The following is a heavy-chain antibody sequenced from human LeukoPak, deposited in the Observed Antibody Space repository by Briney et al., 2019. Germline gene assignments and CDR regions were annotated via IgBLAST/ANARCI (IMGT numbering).Heavy chain of an antibody. CDR1: GFSFSTYE. CDR3: ARDRDVDYGNDGFDI. CDR2: ISASGQTI. Sequence: GGSLRLSCAASGFSFSTYEFHWVCHAPGKGLEWVSYISASGQTIYYADSVRGRFTISRDNAKNSLYLQMNSLGAEDTAVYHCARDRDVDYGNDGFDIWGQGTTVTVSS. D-gene: IGHD4/OR15-4a*01. V-gene: IGHV3-48*03. J-gene: IGHJ3*02.